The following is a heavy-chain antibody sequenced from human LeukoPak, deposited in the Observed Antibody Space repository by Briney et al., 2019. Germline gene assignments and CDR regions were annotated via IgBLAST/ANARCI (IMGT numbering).Heavy chain of an antibody. CDR2: IYYSGST. CDR3: ARSGLPTVAAKFDY. CDR1: GGPISSYY. J-gene: IGHJ4*02. D-gene: IGHD2-15*01. Sequence: SETLSLTCTVSGGPISSYYWSWIRQPPGKGLEWIGYIYYSGSTNYNPSLKSRVTISVDTSKNQFSLKLSSVTAADTAVYYCARSGLPTVAAKFDYWGQGTLVTVSS. V-gene: IGHV4-59*01.